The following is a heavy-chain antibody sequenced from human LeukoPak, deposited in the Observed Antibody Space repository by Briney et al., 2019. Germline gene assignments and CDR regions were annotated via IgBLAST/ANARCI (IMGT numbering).Heavy chain of an antibody. CDR3: ASPYNSRWYELCY. CDR2: ISSSSEYI. J-gene: IGHJ4*02. V-gene: IGHV3-21*01. Sequence: GGSLRLSCAASGFTFSTYSMNWVRQAPGKGLEWVSFISSSSEYIYYADSVKGRFTIARDNAKKSLYLQMNSLRAEDTAVYYCASPYNSRWYELCYWGQGTLVTVSS. CDR1: GFTFSTYS. D-gene: IGHD6-13*01.